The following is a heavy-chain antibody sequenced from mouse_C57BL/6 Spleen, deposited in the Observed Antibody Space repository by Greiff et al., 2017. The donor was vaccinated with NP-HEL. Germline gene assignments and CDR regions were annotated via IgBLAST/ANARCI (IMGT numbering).Heavy chain of an antibody. CDR2: INPGSGGT. J-gene: IGHJ4*01. D-gene: IGHD1-1*01. CDR3: ARVPPYYGSSYGAMDY. V-gene: IGHV1-54*01. CDR1: GYAFTNYL. Sequence: VQLQQSGAELVRPGTSVKVSCKASGYAFTNYLIEWVKQRPGQGLEWIGVINPGSGGTNYNEKFKGKATLTADKSSSTAYMQLSSLTSEDSAVYFCARVPPYYGSSYGAMDYWGQGTSVTVSS.